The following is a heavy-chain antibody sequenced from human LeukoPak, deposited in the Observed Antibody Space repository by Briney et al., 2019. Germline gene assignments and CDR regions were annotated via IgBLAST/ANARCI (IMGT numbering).Heavy chain of an antibody. D-gene: IGHD4-17*01. V-gene: IGHV3-7*01. CDR3: ARDRAYGTFDY. Sequence: GGSLRLSCVDSGFTFSDSWMSWVRQAPGRGLEWVATSNADGSEEFYVESVKGRFTISRNNARNSLFLHMDSLRAEDTAVYYCARDRAYGTFDYWGQGTLVTVSS. CDR2: SNADGSEE. CDR1: GFTFSDSW. J-gene: IGHJ4*02.